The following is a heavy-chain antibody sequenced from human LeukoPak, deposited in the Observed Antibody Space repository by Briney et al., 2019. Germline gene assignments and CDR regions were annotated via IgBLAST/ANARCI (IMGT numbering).Heavy chain of an antibody. V-gene: IGHV4-38-2*02. Sequence: NTSETLSLTCTVSGASIRSNYYWGWIRQPPGKGPEWIGSVYYSGSSQYNPSLKSRVTISMDTSKNQFSLKLSSVTAADTAVYYCARDMVRGGPWGQGTLVTVSS. CDR3: ARDMVRGGP. D-gene: IGHD3-10*01. CDR1: GASIRSNYY. CDR2: VYYSGSS. J-gene: IGHJ5*02.